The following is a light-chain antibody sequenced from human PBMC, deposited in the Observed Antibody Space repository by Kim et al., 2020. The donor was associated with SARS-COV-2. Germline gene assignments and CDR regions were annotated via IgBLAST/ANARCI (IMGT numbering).Light chain of an antibody. J-gene: IGKJ5*01. CDR2: QGS. V-gene: IGKV1-33*01. Sequence: DIQMTQSPSSLSASIGDRVTITCQASHDISKFLNWYQQKPGKAPELLIHQGSYLEIGVPSRFSGSGSGTFFSLTISSLQPEDIATYYCQRYDNLASITFGQGTRLEIK. CDR1: HDISKF. CDR3: QRYDNLASIT.